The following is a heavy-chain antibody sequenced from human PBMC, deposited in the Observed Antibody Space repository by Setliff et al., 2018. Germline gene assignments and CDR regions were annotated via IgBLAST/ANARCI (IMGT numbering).Heavy chain of an antibody. CDR3: ARMCGSPPAAVDYYYYYMDV. CDR1: GYTFTSYG. Sequence: ASVKDSCQASGYTFTSYGISWVRQAPGQGLEWMGWISTYNGDTDYAQKLQDRLTMTTDTTTSTVYMELSSLRSEDTAVYYCARMCGSPPAAVDYYYYYMDVWGKGTTVTVSS. D-gene: IGHD1-26*01. CDR2: ISTYNGDT. V-gene: IGHV1-18*01. J-gene: IGHJ6*03.